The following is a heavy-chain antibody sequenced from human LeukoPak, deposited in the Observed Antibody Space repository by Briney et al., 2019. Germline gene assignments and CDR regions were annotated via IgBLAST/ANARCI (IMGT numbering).Heavy chain of an antibody. Sequence: SETLSLTCTVSGGSIRSSSYYWGWIRQPPGKGLEWIGSIYFSGTTYYDPSLKSRVTISVDTSKNQFSLKLSSVTAADTAVYYCARALLVRGVTTFDYWGQGTLVTVSS. CDR3: ARALLVRGVTTFDY. V-gene: IGHV4-39*07. D-gene: IGHD3-10*01. J-gene: IGHJ4*02. CDR1: GGSIRSSSYY. CDR2: IYFSGTT.